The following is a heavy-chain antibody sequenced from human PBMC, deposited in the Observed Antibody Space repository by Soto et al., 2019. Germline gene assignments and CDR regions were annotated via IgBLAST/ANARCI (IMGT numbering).Heavy chain of an antibody. CDR3: AGGDSGYDRNWFDP. D-gene: IGHD5-12*01. Sequence: PSVKVSCKASGGTFSSYAISWVRQAPGQGLEWMGGIIPIFGTANYAQKFQGRVTITADESTSTAYMELSSLRSEDTAVYYCAGGDSGYDRNWFDPWGQGTLVTVSS. CDR1: GGTFSSYA. V-gene: IGHV1-69*13. J-gene: IGHJ5*02. CDR2: IIPIFGTA.